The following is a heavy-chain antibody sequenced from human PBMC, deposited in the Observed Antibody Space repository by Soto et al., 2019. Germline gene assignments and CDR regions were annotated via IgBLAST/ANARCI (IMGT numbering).Heavy chain of an antibody. D-gene: IGHD2-2*01. CDR3: ARSVVVPAAIWFDP. J-gene: IGHJ5*02. Sequence: ASVKVSCKASGYTFTSYDINWVRQATGQGLEWMGWMNPNSGNTGYAQKFQGRVTMTRNTSISTAYMELSSLRPEDTAVYYCARSVVVPAAIWFDPWGQGTLVTVSS. CDR1: GYTFTSYD. V-gene: IGHV1-8*01. CDR2: MNPNSGNT.